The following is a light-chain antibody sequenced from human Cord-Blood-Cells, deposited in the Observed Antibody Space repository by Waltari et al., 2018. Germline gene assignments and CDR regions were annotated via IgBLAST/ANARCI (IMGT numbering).Light chain of an antibody. CDR2: AAS. J-gene: IGKJ2*01. CDR3: QQSYSTPYT. Sequence: DIQMTQSPSSLSASVGDRVTITCRASQSISSDLNWYQQKPGKAPKLLIYAASSLQSGVPSRFSGSGSGTDFTLPISSLQPEDFATYYCQQSYSTPYTFGQGSKREIK. V-gene: IGKV1-39*01. CDR1: QSISSD.